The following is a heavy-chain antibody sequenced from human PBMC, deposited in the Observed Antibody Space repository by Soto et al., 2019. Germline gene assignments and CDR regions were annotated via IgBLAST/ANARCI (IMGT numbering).Heavy chain of an antibody. CDR3: ARGKEYYDFWSGPSDGMDV. V-gene: IGHV4-4*07. CDR2: IYTSGST. J-gene: IGHJ6*02. Sequence: SETLSLTCTVSGGSISSYYWSWIRQPAGKGLEWIGRIYTSGSTNYNPSLKSRVTMSVDTSKNQFSLKLSSVTAADTAVYYCARGKEYYDFWSGPSDGMDVWGQGTTVTVS. CDR1: GGSISSYY. D-gene: IGHD3-3*01.